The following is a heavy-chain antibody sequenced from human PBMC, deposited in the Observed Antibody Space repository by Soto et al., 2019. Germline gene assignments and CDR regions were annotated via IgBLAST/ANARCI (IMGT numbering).Heavy chain of an antibody. CDR3: ARDLSALYDFCSGTRGWDAA. CDR1: GGTFSSYA. J-gene: IGHJ5*02. Sequence: ASVKVSCKASGGTFSSYAISWVRQAPGQGLEWMGGIIPIFGTANYAQKFQGRVTITADESTSTAYMVLSSLRSEDTAVYYCARDLSALYDFCSGTRGWDAAWAQGTLVTVSS. V-gene: IGHV1-69*13. CDR2: IIPIFGTA. D-gene: IGHD3-3*01.